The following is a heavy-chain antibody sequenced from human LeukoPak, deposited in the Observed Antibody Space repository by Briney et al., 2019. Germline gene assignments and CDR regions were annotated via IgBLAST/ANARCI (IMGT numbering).Heavy chain of an antibody. CDR1: GFTFSNAW. CDR3: TTDSVIVVVITTLFDY. Sequence: GGSLRLSCAASGFTFSNAWMSWVRQAPGKGLEWVGRIKSKTDGGTTDYAAPVKGRFTISRDDSKNTLYLQMNSLKTEDTAVYYCTTDSVIVVVITTLFDYWGQGTLVTVSS. CDR2: IKSKTDGGTT. D-gene: IGHD3-22*01. V-gene: IGHV3-15*01. J-gene: IGHJ4*02.